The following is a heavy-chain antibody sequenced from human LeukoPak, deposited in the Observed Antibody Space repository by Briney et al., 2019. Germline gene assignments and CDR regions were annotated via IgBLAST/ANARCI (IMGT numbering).Heavy chain of an antibody. V-gene: IGHV4-61*02. CDR1: GGSISSGSYY. CDR2: IYTSGST. J-gene: IGHJ3*02. Sequence: SETLSFTCTVSGGSISSGSYYWSWIRQPAGKGLEWIGRIYTSGSTNYNPSLKSRVTISVDTSKNQFSLKLSSVTAADTAVYYCARLMGVATLRGPAFDIWGQGTMVTVSS. CDR3: ARLMGVATLRGPAFDI. D-gene: IGHD5-12*01.